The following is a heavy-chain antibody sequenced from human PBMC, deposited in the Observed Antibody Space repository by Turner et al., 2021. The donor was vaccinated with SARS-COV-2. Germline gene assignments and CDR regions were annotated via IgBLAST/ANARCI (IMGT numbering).Heavy chain of an antibody. CDR3: ATRMTTLPQ. CDR1: GFAVSNNY. V-gene: IGHV3-66*01. D-gene: IGHD4-17*01. CDR2: MYSGGST. Sequence: EVHLVASGGGLVQPGGSLRLSCAASGFAVSNNYRSWVRQAAGKGLEWVSLMYSGGSTYYADSVTGRFTISRDNSKNTLYLQMNSLRAEDTAVYYCATRMTTLPQWGQGTLVTVSS. J-gene: IGHJ4*02.